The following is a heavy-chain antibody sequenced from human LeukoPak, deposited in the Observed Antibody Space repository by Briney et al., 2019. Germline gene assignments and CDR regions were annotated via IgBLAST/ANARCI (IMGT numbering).Heavy chain of an antibody. CDR2: MNPDGSLK. CDR1: GFTFSTSW. CDR3: ARDPSHGALDY. J-gene: IGHJ4*02. V-gene: IGHV3-7*01. Sequence: GGSLRLSCAASGFTFSTSWMSWVRQTPGKGLEWVADMNPDGSLKSYGDSVKGRFTVSRGNAKNSVFLQMNSLRLEDTAAYYCARDPSHGALDYWGQGTLVTVSS.